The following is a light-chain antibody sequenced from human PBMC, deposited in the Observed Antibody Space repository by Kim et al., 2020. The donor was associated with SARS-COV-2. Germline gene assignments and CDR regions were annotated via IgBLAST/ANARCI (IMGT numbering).Light chain of an antibody. CDR1: QSVSSSY. V-gene: IGKV3-20*01. CDR2: GAS. J-gene: IGKJ1*01. CDR3: QQYAGSPWT. Sequence: SPGERSTLSCRASQSVSSSYLAWYQHKPGQAPRLLVYGASNRATGIPDRFSGSGSGTDFTLTIGRLEPEDFAVYYCQQYAGSPWTFGQGTKVDIK.